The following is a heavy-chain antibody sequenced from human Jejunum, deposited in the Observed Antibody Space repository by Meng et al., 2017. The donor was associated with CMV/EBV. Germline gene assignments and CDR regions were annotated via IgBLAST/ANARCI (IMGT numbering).Heavy chain of an antibody. V-gene: IGHV4-39*07. Sequence: WVRQPPGKGLEWIGNIYYSGSPTYYNPSLKSRVTISLDTSNNHFSLTLTSVTAADTAVYFCARENAPYHDFWSGLYSNHYYGMDAWGQGTKVTVSS. D-gene: IGHD3-3*01. CDR3: ARENAPYHDFWSGLYSNHYYGMDA. CDR2: IYYSGS. J-gene: IGHJ6*02.